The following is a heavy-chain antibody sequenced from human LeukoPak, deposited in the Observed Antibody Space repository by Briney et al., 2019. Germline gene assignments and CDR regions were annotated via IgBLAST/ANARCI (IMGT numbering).Heavy chain of an antibody. Sequence: SETLSLTCAVSGGSISSSNWWSWVRQPPGKGLEWIGEIYHSGSTNYNPSLESRVTISVDKSKNQFSLKLSSVTAADTAVYYCARQDSSGYTDYWGQGTLVTVSS. CDR3: ARQDSSGYTDY. V-gene: IGHV4-4*02. CDR1: GGSISSSNW. CDR2: IYHSGST. D-gene: IGHD3-22*01. J-gene: IGHJ4*02.